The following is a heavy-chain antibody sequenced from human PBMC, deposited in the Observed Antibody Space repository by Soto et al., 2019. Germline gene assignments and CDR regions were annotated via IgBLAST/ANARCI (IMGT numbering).Heavy chain of an antibody. D-gene: IGHD2-2*01. CDR1: GGSISSGGYY. CDR3: ARDQGYCSSTSCYYYYYGMDV. Sequence: KPSETLSLTCTVSGGSISSGGYYWSWIRQHPGKGLEWIGYIYYSGSTYYNPSLKSRVTISVDTSKNQFSLRLSSVTAADTAVYYCARDQGYCSSTSCYYYYYGMDVWGQGTTVTVSS. CDR2: IYYSGST. J-gene: IGHJ6*02. V-gene: IGHV4-31*03.